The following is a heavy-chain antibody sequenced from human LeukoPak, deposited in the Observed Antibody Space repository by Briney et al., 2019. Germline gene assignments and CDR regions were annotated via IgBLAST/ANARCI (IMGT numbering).Heavy chain of an antibody. V-gene: IGHV4-30-4*01. J-gene: IGHJ4*02. CDR3: ARVTIFGVVKVHDYFDY. CDR2: IYYSGST. D-gene: IGHD3-3*01. CDR1: GGSISSGDYY. Sequence: SETLSLTCTVSGGSISSGDYYWSWIRQPPGTGLEWIGYIYYSGSTYYNPSLKSRVTISVDTSKNQFSLKLSSVTAADTAVYYCARVTIFGVVKVHDYFDYWGQGTLVTVSS.